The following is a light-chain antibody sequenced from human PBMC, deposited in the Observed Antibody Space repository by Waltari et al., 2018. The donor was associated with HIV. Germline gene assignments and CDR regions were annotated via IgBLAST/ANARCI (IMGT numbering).Light chain of an antibody. V-gene: IGKV1-5*03. Sequence: DIPLTQSPSTVSASVGDRITITCLAIQPVYNWLAWYQQRPGKAPKLLIYKASTLESGVPPRFSGSGSGTEFTLTINGLQSDDFATYYCQQYYSYSTFGPGTKVDIK. CDR1: QPVYNW. J-gene: IGKJ3*01. CDR2: KAS. CDR3: QQYYSYST.